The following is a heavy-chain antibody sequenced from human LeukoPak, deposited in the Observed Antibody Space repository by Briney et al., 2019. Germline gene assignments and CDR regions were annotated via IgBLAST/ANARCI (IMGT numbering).Heavy chain of an antibody. CDR3: ASTSVTPETLDY. CDR2: IYYSGST. D-gene: IGHD4-17*01. CDR1: GGSISRYY. Sequence: PPETPSHTCTVSGGSISRYYWSWIRQPPGKGLEWIGYIYYSGSTNYNPSLKSRVTISVDTSKNQFSLKLSSVTAADTAVYYCASTSVTPETLDYWGQGALVTVSS. V-gene: IGHV4-59*01. J-gene: IGHJ4*02.